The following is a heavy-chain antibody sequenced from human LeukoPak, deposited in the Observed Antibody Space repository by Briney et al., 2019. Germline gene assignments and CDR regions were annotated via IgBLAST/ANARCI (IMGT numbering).Heavy chain of an antibody. CDR3: ARDSIYCTNGVCHDPFDY. J-gene: IGHJ4*02. V-gene: IGHV1-18*01. D-gene: IGHD2-8*01. CDR1: GYTFTSYG. Sequence: ASVKVSCKASGYTFTSYGISWVRRAPGQGLEWMGWISAYNGNTNYAQKLQGRVTMTTDTSTSTAYMELRSLRSDDTAVYYCARDSIYCTNGVCHDPFDYWGQGTLVTVSS. CDR2: ISAYNGNT.